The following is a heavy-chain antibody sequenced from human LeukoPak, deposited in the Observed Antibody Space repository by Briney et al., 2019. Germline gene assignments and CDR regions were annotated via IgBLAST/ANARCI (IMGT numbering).Heavy chain of an antibody. D-gene: IGHD3-22*01. J-gene: IGHJ4*02. CDR1: GFTFSSDS. CDR2: ISSSSSYI. Sequence: GGSLRLSCAASGFTFSSDSMNWVRQAPGKGLEWVSSISSSSSYIYYADSVKGRFTISRDNAKNSLYLQMNSLRAEDTAVYYCARDGVYYDSSGYLYYFDYWGQGTLVTVSS. V-gene: IGHV3-21*01. CDR3: ARDGVYYDSSGYLYYFDY.